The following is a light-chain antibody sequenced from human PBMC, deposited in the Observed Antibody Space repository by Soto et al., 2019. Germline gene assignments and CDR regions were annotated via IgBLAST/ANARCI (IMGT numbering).Light chain of an antibody. CDR3: QKYSKAPCT. V-gene: IGKV1-27*01. J-gene: IGKJ1*01. CDR1: QYIDDY. Sequence: DIQMTQSPSSLSASVGDRVSITCRASQYIDDYVAWYQQKPGTPPKLLIFGAYILQSGVPSRFSGTRSGTEFILTFSSLQPEDVATYYCQKYSKAPCTFGQGNTV. CDR2: GAY.